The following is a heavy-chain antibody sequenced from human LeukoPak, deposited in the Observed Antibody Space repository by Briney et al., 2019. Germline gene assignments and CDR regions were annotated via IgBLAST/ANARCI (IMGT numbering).Heavy chain of an antibody. J-gene: IGHJ4*02. V-gene: IGHV1-2*02. Sequence: GASVKVSCKASGGTFSSYAISWVRQAPGQGLEWMGWINPNSGGTNYAQKFQGRVTMTRDTSISTACMELSRLRSDDTAVYYCARGDLDDFWSGYYFDYWGQGTLVTVSS. D-gene: IGHD3-3*01. CDR2: INPNSGGT. CDR3: ARGDLDDFWSGYYFDY. CDR1: GGTFSSYA.